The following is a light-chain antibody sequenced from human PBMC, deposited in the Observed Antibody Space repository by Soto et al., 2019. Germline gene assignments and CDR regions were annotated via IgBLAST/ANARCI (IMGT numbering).Light chain of an antibody. CDR1: QTISSW. J-gene: IGKJ1*01. V-gene: IGKV1-5*03. Sequence: DIQMSLSPSTLSGSVGDSVTITCRASQTISSWLAWYQQKPGKAPKLLIYKASTLKSGVPSRFSGSGSGTEFTLTISSLQPDDFATYYCQHYNSYSEAFGQGTKVDIK. CDR3: QHYNSYSEA. CDR2: KAS.